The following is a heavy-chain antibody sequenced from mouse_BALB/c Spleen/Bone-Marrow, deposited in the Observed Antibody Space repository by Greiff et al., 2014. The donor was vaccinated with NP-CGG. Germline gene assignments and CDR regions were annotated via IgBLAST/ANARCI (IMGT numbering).Heavy chain of an antibody. J-gene: IGHJ4*01. CDR2: INPYNDGT. V-gene: IGHV1-14*01. Sequence: QLVESGPELVKPGASVKMSCKASGYTFTSYVMHWVKQKPGQGLEWIGYINPYNDGTKYNEKFKGKTTLTSDKSSSTAHMELSSLTSEDSAVYYCARGSTWAMDYWGQGTSVTVSS. D-gene: IGHD1-1*01. CDR3: ARGSTWAMDY. CDR1: GYTFTSYV.